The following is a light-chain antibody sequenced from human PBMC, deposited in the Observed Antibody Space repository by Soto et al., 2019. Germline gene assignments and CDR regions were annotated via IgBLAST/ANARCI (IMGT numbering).Light chain of an antibody. CDR2: EGS. CDR1: SSDVGSYNL. CDR3: CSYTSSSTYV. Sequence: QSALTQPASVSGSPGQSITISCTGTSSDVGSYNLVSWYQHHPGKAPKLMIYEGSKRPSGVSTRFSGSNSGNTASLTISGLQTEDEADYYCCSYTSSSTYVFGTGTKLTVL. V-gene: IGLV2-14*02. J-gene: IGLJ1*01.